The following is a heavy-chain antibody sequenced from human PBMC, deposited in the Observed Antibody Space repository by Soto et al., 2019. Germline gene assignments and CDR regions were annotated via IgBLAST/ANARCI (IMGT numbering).Heavy chain of an antibody. CDR2: IFSNDEE. Sequence: QVTLKESGPALVNPTETLTLACTVSGFSLRDATMGVSWIRQSPGRALEWLAHIFSNDEESYSASLRTRLTLSRDTSKSQVVLSMTDMGPADTATYYCARTTILVAPDATSAAFDVWGQGKVVTVSS. D-gene: IGHD2-2*01. V-gene: IGHV2-26*01. CDR3: ARTTILVAPDATSAAFDV. J-gene: IGHJ3*01. CDR1: GFSLRDATMG.